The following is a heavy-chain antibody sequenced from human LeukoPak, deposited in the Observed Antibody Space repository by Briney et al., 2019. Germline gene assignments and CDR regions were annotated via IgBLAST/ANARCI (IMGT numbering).Heavy chain of an antibody. CDR3: ASGAEGYVFDP. Sequence: GGSLRLSCAASGFTFSSYAMSWVRQAPGKGLEWVSVISGGGYSTYYADSVKGRFTISRDNAKNSLYLQMNSLRVEDTAVYYCASGAEGYVFDPWGQGTLVTVSS. CDR1: GFTFSSYA. CDR2: ISGGGYST. V-gene: IGHV3-23*01. J-gene: IGHJ5*02. D-gene: IGHD1-1*01.